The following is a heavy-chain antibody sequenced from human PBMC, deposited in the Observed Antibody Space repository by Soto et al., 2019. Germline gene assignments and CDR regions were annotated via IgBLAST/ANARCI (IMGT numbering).Heavy chain of an antibody. V-gene: IGHV1-18*01. J-gene: IGHJ4*02. CDR1: GYTFTSYG. D-gene: IGHD2-2*01. CDR3: ARDQDIVVVPAMILVGY. Sequence: ASVKVSCKASGYTFTSYGISWVRQAPGQGLEWMGWISAYSGNTNYAQKLQGRVTMTTDTSTSTAYMELRSLRSDDTAVYYCARDQDIVVVPAMILVGYWGQGTLVTVSS. CDR2: ISAYSGNT.